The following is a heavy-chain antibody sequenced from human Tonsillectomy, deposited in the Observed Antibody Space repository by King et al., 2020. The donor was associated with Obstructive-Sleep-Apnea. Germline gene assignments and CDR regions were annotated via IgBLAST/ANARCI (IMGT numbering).Heavy chain of an antibody. J-gene: IGHJ4*02. Sequence: QLVQSGAEVKKPGASVKVSCKASGYTFTSYDINWVRQATGQGLEWGGWMNPYSGNTASAQKFQGRVTMTWNTSISTAYMELNSLTSEDTAVYSCARGTRSFDYWGQGTLVTVSS. CDR1: GYTFTSYD. CDR3: ARGTRSFDY. V-gene: IGHV1-8*01. CDR2: MNPYSGNT.